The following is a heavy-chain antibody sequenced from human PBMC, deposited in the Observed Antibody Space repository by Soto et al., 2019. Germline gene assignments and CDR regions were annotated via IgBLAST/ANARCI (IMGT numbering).Heavy chain of an antibody. J-gene: IGHJ6*03. D-gene: IGHD2-15*01. CDR1: GGTFSSYT. CDR3: ARGYCSGGSCYTSSYYYYMDV. Sequence: ASVKVSCKASGGTFSSYTISWVRQAPGQGLEWMGRIIPILGIANYAQKFQGRVTITADKSTSTAYMELSSLRSEDTAVYYCARGYCSGGSCYTSSYYYYMDVWGKGTTVTVSS. CDR2: IIPILGIA. V-gene: IGHV1-69*02.